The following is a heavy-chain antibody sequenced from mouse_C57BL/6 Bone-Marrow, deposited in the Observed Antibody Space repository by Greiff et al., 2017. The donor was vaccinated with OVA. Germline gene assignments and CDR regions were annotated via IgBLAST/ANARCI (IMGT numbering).Heavy chain of an antibody. V-gene: IGHV1-64*01. CDR1: GYTFPSSW. CDR2: IHPNSGST. D-gene: IGHD3-1*01. CDR3: ARDRDQKRFDY. Sequence: QVQLQQPGAELVKPGASVKLSCKASGYTFPSSWMHWVKQRPGQGLEWIGMIHPNSGSTNYNEKFKSKATLTVDKSSSTAYMQLSGLTSEDSAVYNSARDRDQKRFDYWGQGTPLTVSS. J-gene: IGHJ2*01.